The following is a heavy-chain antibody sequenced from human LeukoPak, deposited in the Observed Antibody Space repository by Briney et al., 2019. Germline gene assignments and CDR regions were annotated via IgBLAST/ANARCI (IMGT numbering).Heavy chain of an antibody. CDR1: GGSISSSSYY. CDR3: ARATPPNYDILTGYYDY. J-gene: IGHJ4*02. V-gene: IGHV4-39*07. D-gene: IGHD3-9*01. CDR2: IYYSGST. Sequence: PPETLSLTCTVSGGSISSSSYYWGWIRQPPGKGLEWIGSIYYSGSTYYNPSLKSRVTISVDTSKNQFSLKLSSVTAADTAVYYCARATPPNYDILTGYYDYWGQGTLVTVSS.